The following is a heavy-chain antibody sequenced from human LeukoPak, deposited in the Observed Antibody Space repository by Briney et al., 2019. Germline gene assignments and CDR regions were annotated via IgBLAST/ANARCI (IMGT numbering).Heavy chain of an antibody. V-gene: IGHV3-11*05. D-gene: IGHD3-22*01. CDR3: ARVRSGYYCPDY. J-gene: IGHJ4*02. CDR2: ISSSSSYT. CDR1: GFTFSDYY. Sequence: GGFLRLSCAASGFTFSDYYMSWIRQAPGKGLEWVSYISSSSSYTNYADSVKGRFTISRDNAKNSLYLQMNSLRAEDTAVYYCARVRSGYYCPDYWGQGTLVTVSS.